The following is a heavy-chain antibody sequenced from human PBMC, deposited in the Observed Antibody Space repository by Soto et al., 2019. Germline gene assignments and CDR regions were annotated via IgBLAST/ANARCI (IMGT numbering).Heavy chain of an antibody. CDR3: ARGVPMIVEAQRDAPDKYYFDS. CDR1: GGSFRGYY. Sequence: SETLSLTCAVYGGSFRGYYWSWIRQPPGKGLEWIGEISHSGSTNSNPSLKSRVTISVDTSKNQFSLKLSSVTAADRAVYHCARGVPMIVEAQRDAPDKYYFDSWGQGTQVTVSS. V-gene: IGHV4-34*01. D-gene: IGHD3-22*01. J-gene: IGHJ4*02. CDR2: ISHSGST.